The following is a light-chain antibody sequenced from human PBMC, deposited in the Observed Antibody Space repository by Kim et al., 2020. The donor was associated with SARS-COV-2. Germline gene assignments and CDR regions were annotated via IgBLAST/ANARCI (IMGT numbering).Light chain of an antibody. Sequence: LAPGERVILSCRASQRVASGYVTWYQQKGGQAPRLLIFATSSRATGIPDRFSGSGSGTAFTLTINTLEPEDFAVYFCQQYGSSPLTFGGGTKLEI. CDR3: QQYGSSPLT. CDR1: QRVASGY. J-gene: IGKJ4*01. CDR2: ATS. V-gene: IGKV3-20*01.